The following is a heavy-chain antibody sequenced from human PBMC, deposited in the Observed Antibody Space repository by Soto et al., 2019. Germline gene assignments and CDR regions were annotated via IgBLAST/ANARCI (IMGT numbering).Heavy chain of an antibody. J-gene: IGHJ4*02. D-gene: IGHD3-22*01. Sequence: ASVKVSCKASGYTFTSYYMHWVRQAPGQGLEWMGIINPSGGSTSYAQKFQGRVTMTRDTSTSTVYMELSSLRSEDTAVYYCARVEYYYDSSGPFDYWGQGTLVTVSS. CDR1: GYTFTSYY. V-gene: IGHV1-46*03. CDR3: ARVEYYYDSSGPFDY. CDR2: INPSGGST.